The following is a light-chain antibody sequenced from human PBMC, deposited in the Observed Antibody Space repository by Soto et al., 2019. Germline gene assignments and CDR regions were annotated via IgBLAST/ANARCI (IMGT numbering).Light chain of an antibody. J-gene: IGKJ1*01. CDR2: GAS. CDR3: KQDNNWWT. Sequence: IVMTQSPATLSVSPGERATLSCRASQRVSSNLAWYQQKPGQAPRLLIYGASTRATGIPARFNGSGSGTDCTLTISSLQSEDFAVYYWKQDNNWWTFGQGTKVEIK. CDR1: QRVSSN. V-gene: IGKV3-15*01.